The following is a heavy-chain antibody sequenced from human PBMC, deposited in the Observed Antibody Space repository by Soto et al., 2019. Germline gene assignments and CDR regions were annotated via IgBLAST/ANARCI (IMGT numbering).Heavy chain of an antibody. CDR1: GFTFNTAW. CDR3: TAGSPFNY. CDR2: IKGKPDGGAT. J-gene: IGHJ4*02. Sequence: PGGSLRLSCAASGFTFNTAWLTWVRQAPGKWLEWVGRIKGKPDGGATDYAALVEGRFMISRDDSQNTVFLQMNSLKTDDTAVYYCTAGSPFNYWGPGXLVTVHS. V-gene: IGHV3-15*01.